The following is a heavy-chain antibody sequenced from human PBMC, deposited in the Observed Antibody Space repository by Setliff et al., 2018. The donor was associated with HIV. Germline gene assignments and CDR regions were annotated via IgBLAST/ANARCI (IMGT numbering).Heavy chain of an antibody. V-gene: IGHV1-2*02. D-gene: IGHD3-16*01. CDR1: GNTFTGYH. CDR3: ARDLRY. Sequence: ASVKVSCKASGNTFTGYHIHWLRQGPVHGREWMGWINVDSGGTHYAQNFQGRVTMTRDTSVRTAYMEVNRLRPDDTAVYYCARDLRYWGQGTLVTVSS. CDR2: INVDSGGT. J-gene: IGHJ4*02.